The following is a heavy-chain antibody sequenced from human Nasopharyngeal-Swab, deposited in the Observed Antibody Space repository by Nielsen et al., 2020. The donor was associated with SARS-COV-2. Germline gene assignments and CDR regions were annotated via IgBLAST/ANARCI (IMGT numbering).Heavy chain of an antibody. CDR2: ISGSGATT. CDR3: AKGVEQWLVAGNLFDP. D-gene: IGHD6-19*01. Sequence: GGSLRLSCAASGFTFKSYAMSWVRQAPGKGLEWVSVISGSGATTYHADSVKGRFTISRDNSQNTVYLQMNNLRVEDTARYYCAKGVEQWLVAGNLFDPWGQGTIVTASS. J-gene: IGHJ5*02. CDR1: GFTFKSYA. V-gene: IGHV3-23*01.